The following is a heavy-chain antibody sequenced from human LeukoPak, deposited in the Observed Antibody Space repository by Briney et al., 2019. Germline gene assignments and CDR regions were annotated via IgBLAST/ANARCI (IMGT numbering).Heavy chain of an antibody. CDR3: ARDGSNYYGSGSPNYYYGMDV. J-gene: IGHJ6*02. Sequence: PGGSLRLSCAASGFTVSSNYMSWVRQAPGKGLEWVSVIYSGGSTYYADSVKGRFTISRDNSKNTLYLQMNSLRAEDAAVYYCARDGSNYYGSGSPNYYYGMDVWGQGTTVTVSS. CDR2: IYSGGST. CDR1: GFTVSSNY. V-gene: IGHV3-53*01. D-gene: IGHD3-10*01.